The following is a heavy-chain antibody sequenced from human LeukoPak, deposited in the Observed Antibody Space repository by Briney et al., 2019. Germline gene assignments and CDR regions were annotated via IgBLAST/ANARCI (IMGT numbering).Heavy chain of an antibody. D-gene: IGHD2-2*01. CDR2: IYTSGST. CDR1: GGSISSGSYY. J-gene: IGHJ3*02. V-gene: IGHV4-61*02. Sequence: PSQTLSLTCTVSGGSISSGSYYWSWIRQPAGKGLEWIGRIYTSGSTNYNPSLKSRVTMSVDTSKNQFSLKLSSVTAADTAVYYCARAAIVVVPAAMALDAFDIWGQGTMVTVSS. CDR3: ARAAIVVVPAAMALDAFDI.